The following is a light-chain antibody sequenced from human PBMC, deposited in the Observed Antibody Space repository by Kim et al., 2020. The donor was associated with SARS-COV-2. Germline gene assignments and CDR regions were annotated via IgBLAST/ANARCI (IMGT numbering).Light chain of an antibody. CDR3: QAWDSNTAV. Sequence: SVSPGQAASFSCSGDKLGDKYACWYQQKSGQSPVLVIYHDTKRPSGIPERFSGSNSGNTATLTISGTQAMDEADYYCQAWDSNTAVFGGGTQLTVL. J-gene: IGLJ2*01. CDR2: HDT. V-gene: IGLV3-1*01. CDR1: KLGDKY.